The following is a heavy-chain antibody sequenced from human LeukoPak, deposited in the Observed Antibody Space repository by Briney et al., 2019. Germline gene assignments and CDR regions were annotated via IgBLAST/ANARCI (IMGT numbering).Heavy chain of an antibody. J-gene: IGHJ4*02. CDR1: GGSFSGYY. CDR2: INHSGST. Sequence: PSETLSLTSAVYGGSFSGYYWSSIRHPPRKGLEWIGEINHSGSTNYNPSLKSRVTISVDTSKNQFSLKPSSVTAADTAVYYCARVKGYYGSGSYSLDYWGQGTLVTVSS. CDR3: ARVKGYYGSGSYSLDY. V-gene: IGHV4-34*01. D-gene: IGHD3-10*01.